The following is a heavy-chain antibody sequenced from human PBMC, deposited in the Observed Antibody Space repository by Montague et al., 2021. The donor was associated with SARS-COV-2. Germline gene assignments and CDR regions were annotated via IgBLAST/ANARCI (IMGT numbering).Heavy chain of an antibody. CDR2: MSHSGTS. Sequence: SETLSLTCTVSGASISSGSYFWAWIRQPPGKGLEWIGGMSHSGTSYYNLSLNTRATISVDTSRNQFSLRLTSVTAADTASYLCARRGVLDYYESAGYKYIWGFDSWGQGILVTVSS. CDR3: ARRGVLDYYESAGYKYIWGFDS. J-gene: IGHJ5*01. D-gene: IGHD3-22*01. CDR1: GASISSGSYF. V-gene: IGHV4-39*01.